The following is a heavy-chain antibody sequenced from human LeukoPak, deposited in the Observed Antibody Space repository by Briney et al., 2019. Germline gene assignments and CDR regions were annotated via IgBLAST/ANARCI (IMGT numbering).Heavy chain of an antibody. CDR2: IYPGDSDT. J-gene: IGHJ4*02. CDR3: ARHSSGGGSYVRNFDY. CDR1: GSRFTSYW. V-gene: IGHV5-51*01. D-gene: IGHD1-26*01. Sequence: GASLKISVKGFGSRFTSYWIGWVRQMPGKGLEWMGIIYPGDSDTRYSPSFQGQFTISADNSISTAYLQWSSLKASDTAMYYCARHSSGGGSYVRNFDYWGQGTLVTVSS.